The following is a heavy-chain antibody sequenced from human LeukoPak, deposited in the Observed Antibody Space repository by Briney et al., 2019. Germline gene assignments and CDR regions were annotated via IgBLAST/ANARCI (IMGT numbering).Heavy chain of an antibody. J-gene: IGHJ3*01. CDR3: DAFDL. CDR1: GFTFSTYS. V-gene: IGHV3-21*06. Sequence: GGSLRLSCAGTGFTFSTYSMNWVRQTPDKGLGWVSSVSSDSHVIFYADSVEGRFTISRDNANNSLYLEINSLRAEDTAVYYADAFDLWGQGTMVTVSS. CDR2: VSSDSHVI.